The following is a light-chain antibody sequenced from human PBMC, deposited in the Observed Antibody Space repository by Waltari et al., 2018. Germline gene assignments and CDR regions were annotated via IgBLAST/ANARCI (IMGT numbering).Light chain of an antibody. CDR1: QSVIS. Sequence: EIVLTQSPAILSLSPGERAPLSCRASQSVISLAWYQQRPGQAPRLLIYGSSSRATGIPDRFSGSGSGTDFTLTITGLEPEDFTLYYCQQYDTSPLTFGGGTKVEI. V-gene: IGKV3-20*01. J-gene: IGKJ4*01. CDR2: GSS. CDR3: QQYDTSPLT.